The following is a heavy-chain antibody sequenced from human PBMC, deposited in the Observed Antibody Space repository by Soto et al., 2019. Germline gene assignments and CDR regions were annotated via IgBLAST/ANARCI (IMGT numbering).Heavy chain of an antibody. CDR2: TYKSTTT. V-gene: IGHV4-30-4*01. CDR3: ARGRYCLTGRCFPNWFDS. J-gene: IGHJ5*01. CDR1: GDSISTVDYF. Sequence: SETLSLTCSVSGDSISTVDYFWAWIRQPPGQALEYIGYTYKSTTTYYNPSFESRVAISLDTSKSQFSLTVTSVTAADTAVYFCARGRYCLTGRCFPNWFDSWGQGTLVTVSS. D-gene: IGHD2-15*01.